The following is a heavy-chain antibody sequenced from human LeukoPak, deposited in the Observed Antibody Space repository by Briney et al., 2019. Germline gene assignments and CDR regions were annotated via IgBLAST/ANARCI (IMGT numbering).Heavy chain of an antibody. CDR3: ARDSGRFDVFDI. V-gene: IGHV3-53*01. CDR2: IYSDGMT. J-gene: IGHJ3*02. Sequence: GGPLRLSCAASGFTVSTNYMSWVRQAPGKGLEWVSVIYSDGMTYYADSVKGRFTISRDNSKNTLYLQMNSLRAEDTAVYYCARDSGRFDVFDIWGQGTMVTVSS. D-gene: IGHD3-10*01. CDR1: GFTVSTNY.